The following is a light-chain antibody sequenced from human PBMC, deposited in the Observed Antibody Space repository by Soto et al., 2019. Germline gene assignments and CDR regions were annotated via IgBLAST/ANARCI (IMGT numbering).Light chain of an antibody. CDR1: QTIMTY. J-gene: IGKJ1*01. CDR3: QQSYNSPQT. CDR2: AAS. Sequence: DIQMTQSPSSLSASVGGEVTITCRASQTIMTYLNWYQLKPGKPPRLLIYAASSLQSGVPSRFSGSGSGTDFTLTISSLQPEDFATYSCQQSYNSPQTFGRGTKVDIK. V-gene: IGKV1-39*01.